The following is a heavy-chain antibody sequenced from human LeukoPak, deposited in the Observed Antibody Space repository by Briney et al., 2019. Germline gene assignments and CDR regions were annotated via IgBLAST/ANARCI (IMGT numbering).Heavy chain of an antibody. J-gene: IGHJ4*02. V-gene: IGHV1-18*01. CDR1: GYTLTTYP. Sequence: ASVKVSCKAAGYTLTTYPITWVRQAPGQGLEWMGWINPDNGNTIYAQKVQGRLTMTTDTSTTTAYMELRSLRSDDTAVYYCARVRTYSYGSGSYYWDYYFDYWGLGTLVTASS. CDR2: INPDNGNT. CDR3: ARVRTYSYGSGSYYWDYYFDY. D-gene: IGHD3-10*01.